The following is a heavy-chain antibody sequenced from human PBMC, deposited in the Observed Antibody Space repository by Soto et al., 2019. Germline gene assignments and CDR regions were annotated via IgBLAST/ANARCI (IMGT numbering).Heavy chain of an antibody. V-gene: IGHV3-23*01. CDR3: AKDKGIGRWYFDY. CDR1: GFTFSSYA. CDR2: ISGSGGST. D-gene: IGHD6-13*01. J-gene: IGHJ4*02. Sequence: EVQLLESGGGLVQPGGSLRLSCAASGFTFSSYAMSWVRQAPGKGLEWVSAISGSGGSTYYADSVKGRFTISRDNSKNTLYLQMYSLRAEDTAVYYCAKDKGIGRWYFDYWGQGTLVTVSS.